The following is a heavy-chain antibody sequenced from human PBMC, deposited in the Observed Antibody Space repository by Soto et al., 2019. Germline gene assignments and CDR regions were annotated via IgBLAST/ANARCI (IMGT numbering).Heavy chain of an antibody. V-gene: IGHV4-61*01. CDR3: AKGPFYDSSGYYYY. Sequence: PSETLSLTCAVSGGSISSSNWWSWIRQPPGKGLEWIGYIYYSGSTNYNPSLKSRVTISVDTSKNQFSLKLSSVTAADTAVYYCAKGPFYDSSGYYYYWGQGTLVTVSS. CDR1: GGSISSSNW. J-gene: IGHJ4*02. D-gene: IGHD3-22*01. CDR2: IYYSGST.